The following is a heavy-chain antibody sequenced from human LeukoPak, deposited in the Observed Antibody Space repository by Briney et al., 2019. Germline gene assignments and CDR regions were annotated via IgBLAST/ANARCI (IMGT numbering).Heavy chain of an antibody. CDR2: IKEDGSEK. D-gene: IGHD6-13*01. Sequence: GRSLRLSCAASGFTFRNYWMSWVRQAPGKGLEWVANIKEDGSEKHYVDSVKGRFTISRDNAKNSLYLQSLYLQMNSLRAEDTAVYYCARAHYSSFDYWGQGTLVTVSS. CDR3: ARAHYSSFDY. V-gene: IGHV3-7*01. CDR1: GFTFRNYW. J-gene: IGHJ4*02.